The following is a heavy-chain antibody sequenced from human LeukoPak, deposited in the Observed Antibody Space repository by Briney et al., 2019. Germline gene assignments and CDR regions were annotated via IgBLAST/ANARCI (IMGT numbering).Heavy chain of an antibody. Sequence: SETLSLTCSVSNASISSYYWSWIRHSPGKGLEWIGYISNSGSTNYNPSLKSRVTISVDTSENQFSLKLSSVTAADTAVYYCARHWGSCRGGDCYTFDCWGQGTLVTVSS. D-gene: IGHD2-21*02. V-gene: IGHV4-59*08. CDR1: NASISSYY. CDR2: ISNSGST. CDR3: ARHWGSCRGGDCYTFDC. J-gene: IGHJ4*02.